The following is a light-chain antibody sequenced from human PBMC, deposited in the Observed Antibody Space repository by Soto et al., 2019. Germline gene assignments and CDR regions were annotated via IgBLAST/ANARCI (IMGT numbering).Light chain of an antibody. Sequence: EIVMTQSPGTPSVSPGGIATLSCRASQTIDTNLAWYQQKPGQAPRLLIYGASSRATGIPARFSGSGSGTEFTLTISSLQSEDFAVYYCQQYNNGPQTFGQGTKVDIK. CDR3: QQYNNGPQT. J-gene: IGKJ1*01. V-gene: IGKV3-15*01. CDR1: QTIDTN. CDR2: GAS.